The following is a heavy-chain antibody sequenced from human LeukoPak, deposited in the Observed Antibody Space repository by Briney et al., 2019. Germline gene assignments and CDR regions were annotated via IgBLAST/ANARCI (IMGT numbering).Heavy chain of an antibody. J-gene: IGHJ4*02. D-gene: IGHD3-22*01. V-gene: IGHV3-23*01. CDR2: LVGSGFTI. CDR1: GFTFSSYA. CDR3: AREGGWRDYYDSSGPPHFDY. Sequence: GGSLRLSCAASGFTFSSYAMSWVRQAPGKGLEWVSTLVGSGFTIYYSDSVKGRFTISRDNSKNTVYLLMNSLRAEDTAVYYCAREGGWRDYYDSSGPPHFDYWGQGTLVTVSS.